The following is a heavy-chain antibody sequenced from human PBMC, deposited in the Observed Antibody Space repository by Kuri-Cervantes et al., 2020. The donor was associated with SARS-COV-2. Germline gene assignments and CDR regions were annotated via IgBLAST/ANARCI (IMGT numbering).Heavy chain of an antibody. J-gene: IGHJ4*02. CDR1: GYTFTSYG. CDR3: ARAQSPTGFDY. D-gene: IGHD4-17*01. V-gene: IGHV1-18*01. Sequence: ASVKVSCKASGYTFTSYGISWVRQAPGQGLEWMGWISAYNGNTNYAQKFQGRVTITRDTSASTAYMELSSLRSEDTAVYYCARAQSPTGFDYWGQGTLVTVSS. CDR2: ISAYNGNT.